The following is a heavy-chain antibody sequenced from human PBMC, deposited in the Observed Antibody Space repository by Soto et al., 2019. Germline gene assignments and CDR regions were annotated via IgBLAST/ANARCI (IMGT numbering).Heavy chain of an antibody. D-gene: IGHD5-12*01. J-gene: IGHJ4*02. V-gene: IGHV4-39*01. CDR1: GGSISSSSYY. CDR2: IYYSGST. Sequence: SETLSLTCTVSGGSISSSSYYWGWIRQPPGKGLEWIGSIYYSGSTYYNPSLKSRVTISVDTSKNQFSLKLSSVTAADTAVYYCARHVISVATIHFDYWGQGTLVTVSS. CDR3: ARHVISVATIHFDY.